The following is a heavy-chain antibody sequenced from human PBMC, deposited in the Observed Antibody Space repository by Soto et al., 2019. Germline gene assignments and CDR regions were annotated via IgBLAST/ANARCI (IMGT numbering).Heavy chain of an antibody. Sequence: PSETPSLTCTVSGGSISSYYWSWIRQPPGKGLEWIGYIYYSGSTNYNPSLKSRVTISVDTSKNQFSLKLSSVTAADTAVYYCARVRDIVVVPAASWFDPWGQGTLVTVS. J-gene: IGHJ5*02. D-gene: IGHD2-2*01. CDR2: IYYSGST. V-gene: IGHV4-59*01. CDR1: GGSISSYY. CDR3: ARVRDIVVVPAASWFDP.